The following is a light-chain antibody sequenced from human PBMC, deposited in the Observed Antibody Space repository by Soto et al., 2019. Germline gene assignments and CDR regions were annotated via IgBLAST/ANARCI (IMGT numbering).Light chain of an antibody. CDR2: GTF. CDR3: QQYASSLWT. V-gene: IGKV3-20*01. J-gene: IGKJ1*01. CDR1: QSVISSY. Sequence: EIVLTQSPGTLSLSPGKRATLSCRASQSVISSYLAWYQQKPGQAPRLLIYGTFNRATGIPDRFSGSGSATDFTLTITRLEPEDFAVYYCQQYASSLWTFGQGTKVEI.